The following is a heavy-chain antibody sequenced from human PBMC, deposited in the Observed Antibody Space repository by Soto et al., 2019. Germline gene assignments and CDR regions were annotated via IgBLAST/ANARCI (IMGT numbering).Heavy chain of an antibody. CDR3: AREPEYSSSYAHFDY. J-gene: IGHJ4*02. D-gene: IGHD6-6*01. V-gene: IGHV3-21*01. Sequence: PGGSLRLSCAASGFTFSSYSMNWVRQAPGKGLEWVSSISSSSSYIYYADSVKGRFTISRDNAKNSLYLQMNSLRAEDTAVYYCAREPEYSSSYAHFDYWGQGTLVTVSS. CDR2: ISSSSSYI. CDR1: GFTFSSYS.